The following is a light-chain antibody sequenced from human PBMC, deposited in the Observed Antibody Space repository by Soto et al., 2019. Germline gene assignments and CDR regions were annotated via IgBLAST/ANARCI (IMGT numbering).Light chain of an antibody. V-gene: IGLV2-8*01. CDR2: EVI. CDR1: SSDVGRYNL. CDR3: SSFTGSNTWV. Sequence: QSALTQPPSASGSPGQAVAISCTGTSSDVGRYNLVSWYQQHPGKAPKLIIYEVIKRPSGVPDRFSGSKSGDTASLTVSGLQAEDEADYYCSSFTGSNTWVFGGGTKLTVL. J-gene: IGLJ3*02.